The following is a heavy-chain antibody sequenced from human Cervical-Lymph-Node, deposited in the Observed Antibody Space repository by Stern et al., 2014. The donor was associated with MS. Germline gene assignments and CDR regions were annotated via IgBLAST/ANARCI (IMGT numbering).Heavy chain of an antibody. Sequence: VQLVQSGSEVKQPGSSVKVSCKPSGDTFSNYALSWVRQAPGQGLEWVGGLIPFYGATRYGRKFQGRVTITPEESTGTAFMELTNLTSDDTAIYYCALRRSYYVFWGQGTLITVSS. J-gene: IGHJ4*02. V-gene: IGHV1-69*01. CDR3: ALRRSYYVF. D-gene: IGHD4-11*01. CDR2: LIPFYGAT. CDR1: GDTFSNYA.